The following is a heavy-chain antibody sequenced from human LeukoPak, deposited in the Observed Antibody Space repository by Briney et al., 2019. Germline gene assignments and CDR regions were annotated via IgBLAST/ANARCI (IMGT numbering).Heavy chain of an antibody. CDR1: GGSISSGGYY. V-gene: IGHV4-31*03. Sequence: SQTLSLTCTVSGGSISSGGYYWSWIRQHPGKGLEWIGYIYYSGSTYYNPSLKSRVTISVDTSKNQFSLKLSSVTAADTAVYYCARVYCSGGSCVFDYWGQGTLVTVSS. CDR3: ARVYCSGGSCVFDY. J-gene: IGHJ4*02. D-gene: IGHD2-15*01. CDR2: IYYSGST.